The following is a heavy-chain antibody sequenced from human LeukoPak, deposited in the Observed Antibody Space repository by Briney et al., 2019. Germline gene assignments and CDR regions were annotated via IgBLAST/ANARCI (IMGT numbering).Heavy chain of an antibody. D-gene: IGHD6-19*01. J-gene: IGHJ2*01. CDR3: ARAIAVAGTLDWYFDL. V-gene: IGHV3-74*01. CDR2: INSDGSST. Sequence: GGSLRLSCAASGFTFSSYWMHWVRQAPGKGLVWVSRINSDGSSTSYADSVKGRFTISRDNAKNTLYLQMNSLRAEDTAVYYCARAIAVAGTLDWYFDLWGRGTLVTVSS. CDR1: GFTFSSYW.